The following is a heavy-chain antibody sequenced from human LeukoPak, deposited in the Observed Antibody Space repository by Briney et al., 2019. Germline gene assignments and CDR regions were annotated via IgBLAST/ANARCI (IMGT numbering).Heavy chain of an antibody. J-gene: IGHJ4*02. CDR1: GFTFSSYS. Sequence: GGSLRLSCAASGFTFSSYSMNWVRQAPGKGLEWVSYISSSSSTIYYADSVKGRFTISRDNAKNSLYLQMNSLRAEDTAVYYCARDQNSYDFWSGPRPLGSWYFDYWGQGTLVTVSS. CDR2: ISSSSSTI. CDR3: ARDQNSYDFWSGPRPLGSWYFDY. D-gene: IGHD3-3*01. V-gene: IGHV3-48*01.